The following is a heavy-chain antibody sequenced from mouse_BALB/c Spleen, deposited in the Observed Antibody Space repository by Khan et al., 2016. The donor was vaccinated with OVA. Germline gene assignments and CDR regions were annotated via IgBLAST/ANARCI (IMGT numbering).Heavy chain of an antibody. CDR3: ARPYYGSAWFAY. J-gene: IGHJ3*01. CDR1: GFSLTNYG. V-gene: IGHV2-9*02. CDR2: IWAGGST. D-gene: IGHD1-1*01. Sequence: VELVESGPGLVAPSQSLSITCTVSGFSLTNYGVHWVRQPPREGLEWLGVIWAGGSTNYNSALMSRLSISKDNSKSPVFLKMNSLQTNDTAMYYCARPYYGSAWFAYWGQGTLVTVSA.